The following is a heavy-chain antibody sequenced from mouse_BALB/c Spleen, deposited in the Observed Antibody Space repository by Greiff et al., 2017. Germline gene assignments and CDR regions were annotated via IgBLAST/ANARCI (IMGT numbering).Heavy chain of an antibody. D-gene: IGHD1-1*01. CDR1: GYTFSSYW. Sequence: VKLQESGAELMKPGASVKISCKATGYTFSSYWIEWVKQRPGHGLEWIGEILPGSGSTNYNEKFKGKATFTADTSSNTAYMQLSSLTSEDSAVYYCARDTTVVAEAMDYWGQGTSVTVSA. CDR3: ARDTTVVAEAMDY. J-gene: IGHJ4*01. V-gene: IGHV1-9*01. CDR2: ILPGSGST.